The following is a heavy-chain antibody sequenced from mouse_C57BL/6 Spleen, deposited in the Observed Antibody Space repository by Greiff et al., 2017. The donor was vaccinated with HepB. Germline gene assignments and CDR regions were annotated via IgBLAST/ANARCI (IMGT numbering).Heavy chain of an antibody. CDR2: IDPSDSYT. J-gene: IGHJ2*01. CDR1: GYTFTSYW. CDR3: ARRDLDY. V-gene: IGHV1-69*01. Sequence: QVQLQQPGAELVMPGASVKLSCKASGYTFTSYWMHWVKQRPGQGLEWIGEIDPSDSYTNYNQKFKGKSTLTVDKSSSTDYMQLSSLTSEDSAVYYCARRDLDYWGQGTTLTVSS.